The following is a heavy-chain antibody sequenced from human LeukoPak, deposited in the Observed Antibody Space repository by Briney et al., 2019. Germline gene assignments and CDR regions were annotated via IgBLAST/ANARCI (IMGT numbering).Heavy chain of an antibody. D-gene: IGHD6-6*01. CDR1: GFTVSSNY. J-gene: IGHJ5*02. V-gene: IGHV4-59*08. CDR2: IYYSGGT. CDR3: ARWQYTISSGWFDP. Sequence: RAGGSLRLSCAASGFTVSSNYMSWIRQPPGKGLEWIGSIYYSGGTNYNPSLKSRVTISVDTSKIQFSLKLSSVTAADTAVYYCARWQYTISSGWFDPWGQGTLVTVSS.